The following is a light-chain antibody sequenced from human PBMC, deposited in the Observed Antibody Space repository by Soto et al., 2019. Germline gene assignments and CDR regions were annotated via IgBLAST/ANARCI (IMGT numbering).Light chain of an antibody. J-gene: IGKJ4*01. CDR1: QSVSSH. CDR3: QQRSNWPLT. CDR2: DAS. Sequence: EIVLTQSPATLSLSPGERAALSCRASQSVSSHLAWYQQKPGQAPRLLIYDASNRGTGIPARFSGSGYGADFTLIISSLETEDLAVYYCQQRSNWPLTFGGGTKVAIK. V-gene: IGKV3-11*01.